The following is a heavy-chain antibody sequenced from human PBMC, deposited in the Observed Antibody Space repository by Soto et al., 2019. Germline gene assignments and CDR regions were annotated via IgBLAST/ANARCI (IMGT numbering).Heavy chain of an antibody. J-gene: IGHJ4*02. CDR3: AAAAYYDSGEPFDY. Sequence: SVKVSSEASGYTFTSYAMHWVRQATGQGLEWMGWINPNSGNTNYAQKFQERVTITRDMSTSTAYMELSSLRSEDTAVYYCAAAAYYDSGEPFDYWGQGTLVTVSS. D-gene: IGHD3-22*01. V-gene: IGHV1-58*02. CDR1: GYTFTSYA. CDR2: INPNSGNT.